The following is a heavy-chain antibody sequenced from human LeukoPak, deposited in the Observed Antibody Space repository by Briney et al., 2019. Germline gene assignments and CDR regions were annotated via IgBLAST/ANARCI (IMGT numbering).Heavy chain of an antibody. Sequence: SETLSLTCTASGGSISSYYWSWIRQPPGKGLEWIGYIYYSGSTNYNPSLKSRVTISVDTSKNQFSLKLSSVTAADTAVYYCARDGRDGYNRFDYWGQGTLVTVSS. V-gene: IGHV4-59*01. J-gene: IGHJ4*02. CDR2: IYYSGST. CDR3: ARDGRDGYNRFDY. CDR1: GGSISSYY. D-gene: IGHD5-24*01.